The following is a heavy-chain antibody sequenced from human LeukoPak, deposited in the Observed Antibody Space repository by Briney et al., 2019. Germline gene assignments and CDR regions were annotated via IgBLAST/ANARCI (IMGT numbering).Heavy chain of an antibody. V-gene: IGHV3-30*03. CDR3: ARARAGYSSGFDY. CDR1: GFTFSSYG. Sequence: PGGSLRLSCAASGFTFSSYGMHWVRQAPGKGLEWVAVISYDGSNKYYADSVKGRFTISRDNSKNTLYLQMNSLRAEDTALYYCARARAGYSSGFDYWGQGTLVTVSS. J-gene: IGHJ4*02. CDR2: ISYDGSNK. D-gene: IGHD6-19*01.